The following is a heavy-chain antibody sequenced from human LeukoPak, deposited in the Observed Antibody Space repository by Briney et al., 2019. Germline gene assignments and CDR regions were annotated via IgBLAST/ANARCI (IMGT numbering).Heavy chain of an antibody. J-gene: IGHJ4*02. CDR2: IIAHNDNT. CDR1: CYTFTRNG. CDR3: AGDGHRYCSGGICYSDH. V-gene: IGHV1-18*01. D-gene: IGHD2-15*01. Sequence: ASVKVSCNASCYTFTRNGITWVRQAPGQGREWMGWIIAHNDNTKYAQKLQGRVSMTKERSTNTAYMELRSLTSDDTAVYYCAGDGHRYCSGGICYSDHWGQGTLVTVSS.